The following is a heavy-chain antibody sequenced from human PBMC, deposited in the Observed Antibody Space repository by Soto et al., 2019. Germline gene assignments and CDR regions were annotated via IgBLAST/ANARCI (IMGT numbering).Heavy chain of an antibody. D-gene: IGHD3-22*01. CDR3: ARGEGSYDSSGFIGP. V-gene: IGHV4-34*01. CDR1: GGSFSGYY. Sequence: KQSPTLSLTCAVYGGSFSGYYWSWIRQPPGNGLEWIGEINHSGSTNYNPSLKSRVTISVDTSKNQFSLKLSSVTAADTAVYYCARGEGSYDSSGFIGPWGQGTLVTVSS. CDR2: INHSGST. J-gene: IGHJ5*02.